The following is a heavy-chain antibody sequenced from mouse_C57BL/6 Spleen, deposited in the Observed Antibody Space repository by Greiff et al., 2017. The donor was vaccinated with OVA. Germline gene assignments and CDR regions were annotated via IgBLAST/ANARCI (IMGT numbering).Heavy chain of an antibody. CDR2: IDPSDSET. V-gene: IGHV1-52*01. Sequence: QVQLQQPGAELVRPGSSVKLSCKASGYTFTSYWMHWVKQRPIQGLEWIGNIDPSDSETQYNQKFKDKATLTVDKSSSTAYMQLSSLTSADSAVYYCARYGLKFAYWGQGALVTVSA. CDR3: ARYGLKFAY. CDR1: GYTFTSYW. D-gene: IGHD1-3*01. J-gene: IGHJ3*01.